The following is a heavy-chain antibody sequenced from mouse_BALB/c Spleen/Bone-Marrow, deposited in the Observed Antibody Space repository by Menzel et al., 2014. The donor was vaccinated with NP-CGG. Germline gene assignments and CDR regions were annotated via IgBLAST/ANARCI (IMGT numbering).Heavy chain of an antibody. Sequence: VKLVESGPGLVAPSQSLSITRTVSGFSLTDYGVSWIRQPPGKGLEWLGVIWGGGSTYYNSALKSRLSISKDNSKSXVFLKMNSLQTDDTAMYYCAKHRLTYYAMDYWGQGTSVTVSS. D-gene: IGHD1-3*01. CDR3: AKHRLTYYAMDY. CDR2: IWGGGST. CDR1: GFSLTDYG. J-gene: IGHJ4*01. V-gene: IGHV2-6-5*01.